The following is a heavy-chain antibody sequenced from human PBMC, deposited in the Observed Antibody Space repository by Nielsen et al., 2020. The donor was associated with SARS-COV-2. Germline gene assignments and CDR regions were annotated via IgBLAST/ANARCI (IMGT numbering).Heavy chain of an antibody. CDR3: ARDLGIGYCSGGSCEYV. Sequence: GRSLRLSCAASGFTFSSSGMHWVRQAPGKGLEWVAVIWYDGSNKYYADSVKGRFTISRDNSKNTLYLQMNSLRAEDTAVYYCARDLGIGYCSGGSCEYVWGQGTTVTVSS. CDR1: GFTFSSSG. D-gene: IGHD2-15*01. V-gene: IGHV3-33*01. CDR2: IWYDGSNK. J-gene: IGHJ6*02.